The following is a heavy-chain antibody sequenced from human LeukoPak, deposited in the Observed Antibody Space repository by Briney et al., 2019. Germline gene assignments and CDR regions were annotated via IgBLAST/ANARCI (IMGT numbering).Heavy chain of an antibody. CDR2: IYHSGST. Sequence: SETLSLTCAVSGYSISSGYYWGWLRHPPGTALEWIGSIYHSGSTYYNPSLKSRVTISVDTSKNQFSLKLSSVTAADTAVYYCARVRNNWNYFSARNNWFDPWGQGTLVTVSP. V-gene: IGHV4-38-2*01. J-gene: IGHJ5*02. D-gene: IGHD1-7*01. CDR1: GYSISSGYY. CDR3: ARVRNNWNYFSARNNWFDP.